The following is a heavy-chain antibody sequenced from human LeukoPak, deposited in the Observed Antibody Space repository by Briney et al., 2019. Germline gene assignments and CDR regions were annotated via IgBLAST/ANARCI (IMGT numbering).Heavy chain of an antibody. CDR3: ATYINWVAGDV. CDR2: IKEDGSEE. J-gene: IGHJ6*02. Sequence: PGGSLRLSYAASEFTFSDSWMSWVRQASGKGLEWVAAIKEDGSEEYYMDSVKGRFTISRDNAKNSLYLQMNSLRDEDTAVYHCATYINWVAGDVWGQGTAVSVSS. D-gene: IGHD1-1*01. V-gene: IGHV3-7*01. CDR1: EFTFSDSW.